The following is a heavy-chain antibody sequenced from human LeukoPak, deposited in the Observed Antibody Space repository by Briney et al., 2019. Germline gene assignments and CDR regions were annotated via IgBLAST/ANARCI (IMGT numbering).Heavy chain of an antibody. Sequence: GESLKISCQGSKYSFPDYWIGWVRQMPGKGLEWMGIIYPSDSDTKYSPSFQGQVIISADKSISTAYLQWSSLKASDTAMYYCARHGAGSSFADYWGQGTLVTVSS. CDR2: IYPSDSDT. J-gene: IGHJ4*02. D-gene: IGHD3-10*01. V-gene: IGHV5-51*01. CDR1: KYSFPDYW. CDR3: ARHGAGSSFADY.